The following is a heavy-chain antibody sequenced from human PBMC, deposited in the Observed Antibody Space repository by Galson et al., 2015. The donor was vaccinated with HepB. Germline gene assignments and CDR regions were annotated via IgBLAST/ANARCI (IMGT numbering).Heavy chain of an antibody. CDR1: AFTFSNFG. CDR2: IWYDGSKK. CDR3: ARDQSIGVVAPYYYYYMDV. Sequence: SLRLSCAASAFTFSNFGMNWVRQAPGKGLEWVAFIWYDGSKKFYADSVKGRFTISRDSSNNTLYLQMSSLKAEDTAVYYCARDQSIGVVAPYYYYYMDVWGKGTTVTVSS. J-gene: IGHJ6*03. V-gene: IGHV3-33*01. D-gene: IGHD2-2*01.